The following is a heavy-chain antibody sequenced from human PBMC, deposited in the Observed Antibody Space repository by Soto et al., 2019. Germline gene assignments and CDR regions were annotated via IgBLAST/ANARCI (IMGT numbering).Heavy chain of an antibody. J-gene: IGHJ6*03. CDR3: ARQYGDSSSWYSFYYYYMDV. D-gene: IGHD6-13*01. Sequence: SETLSLTCTVSGGSISSYYWSWIRQPPGKGLEWIGYIYYSGSTNYNPSLKSRVTISVDTSKNQFSLKLSSVTAADTAVYYCARQYGDSSSWYSFYYYYMDVWGKGTTVTVSS. CDR2: IYYSGST. V-gene: IGHV4-59*08. CDR1: GGSISSYY.